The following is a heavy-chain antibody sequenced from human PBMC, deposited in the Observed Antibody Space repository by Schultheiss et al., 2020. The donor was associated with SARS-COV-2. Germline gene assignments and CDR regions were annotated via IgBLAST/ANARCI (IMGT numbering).Heavy chain of an antibody. Sequence: GGSLRLSCAASGFTFSSYGMHWVRQAPGKGLEWVAVIWYDGSNKYYADSVKGRFTISRDNSKNTLYLQMNSLRAEDTAVYYCARDHAPAYYYGSGRYFDGMDVWGQGTTVTSP. D-gene: IGHD3-10*01. J-gene: IGHJ6*02. CDR3: ARDHAPAYYYGSGRYFDGMDV. CDR2: IWYDGSNK. CDR1: GFTFSSYG. V-gene: IGHV3-33*01.